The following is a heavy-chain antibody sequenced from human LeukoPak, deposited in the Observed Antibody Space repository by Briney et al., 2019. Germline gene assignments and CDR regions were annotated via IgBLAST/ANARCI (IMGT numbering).Heavy chain of an antibody. CDR1: RFSFTTYW. D-gene: IGHD2-15*01. CDR3: ASGGVVVAATGWFDP. CDR2: INQDESHK. Sequence: GGSLRLSCAASRFSFTTYWMSWVRQAPGKGLEWVANINQDESHKYYVDSVKGRFTISRDNAKNSLYLQMNSLRAEDTALYYCASGGVVVAATGWFDPWGQGTLVTVSS. V-gene: IGHV3-7*01. J-gene: IGHJ5*02.